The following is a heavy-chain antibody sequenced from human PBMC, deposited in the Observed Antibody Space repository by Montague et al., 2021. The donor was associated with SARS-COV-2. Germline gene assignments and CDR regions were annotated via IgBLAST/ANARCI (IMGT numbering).Heavy chain of an antibody. CDR1: GGSISSSNYY. Sequence: SETLSLTCTVSGGSISSSNYYWGWIRQPPGKGLEWIGTIYYSGSTYYNPSLKSRVTTSVDTSKNQFSLKLSSVTAADTAVYYCARQGGDIVVVIAIRGPYYFDYWGQGTLVTVSS. CDR3: ARQGGDIVVVIAIRGPYYFDY. J-gene: IGHJ4*02. V-gene: IGHV4-39*01. CDR2: IYYSGST. D-gene: IGHD2-21*01.